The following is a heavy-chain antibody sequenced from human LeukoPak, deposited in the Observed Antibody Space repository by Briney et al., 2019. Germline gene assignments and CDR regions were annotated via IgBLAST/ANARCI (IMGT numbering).Heavy chain of an antibody. D-gene: IGHD3-16*01. Sequence: GGSLGLSCEASGFIFTDYWMTWARQAPGKGLEWVASINHNGNVNYYVDSVKGRFTISRDNAKNSLYLQMSNLRAEDTAVYFCARGGGLDVWGQGATVTVSS. J-gene: IGHJ6*02. CDR1: GFIFTDYW. CDR3: ARGGGLDV. V-gene: IGHV3-7*03. CDR2: INHNGNVN.